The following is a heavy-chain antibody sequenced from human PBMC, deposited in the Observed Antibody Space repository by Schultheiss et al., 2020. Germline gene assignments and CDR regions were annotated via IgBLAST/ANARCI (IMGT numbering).Heavy chain of an antibody. D-gene: IGHD5-24*01. V-gene: IGHV4-39*01. Sequence: SETLSLTCTVSGGSISSSSYYWGWIRQPPGKGLDWIGNMYYRGSTYYNPSLKSRVTISVDTSKNQFSLKLSSVTAADTAVYYCSRLEMATIYFDYWGQATLVTVSS. CDR3: SRLEMATIYFDY. CDR1: GGSISSSSYY. J-gene: IGHJ4*02. CDR2: MYYRGST.